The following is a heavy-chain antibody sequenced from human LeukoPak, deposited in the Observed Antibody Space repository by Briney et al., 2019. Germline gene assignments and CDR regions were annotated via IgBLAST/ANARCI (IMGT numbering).Heavy chain of an antibody. CDR1: GFTFSSYS. CDR3: ARGYDFWSGYYYFDY. CDR2: ISSSSSTI. V-gene: IGHV3-48*01. J-gene: IGHJ4*02. D-gene: IGHD3-3*01. Sequence: PGGSLRLSCAASGFTFSSYSMNWVRQAPGKGLEWVSYISSSSSTIYYADSVKGRFTISRDNAKNSLYLQMNSPRAEDTAVYYCARGYDFWSGYYYFDYRGQGTLVTVSS.